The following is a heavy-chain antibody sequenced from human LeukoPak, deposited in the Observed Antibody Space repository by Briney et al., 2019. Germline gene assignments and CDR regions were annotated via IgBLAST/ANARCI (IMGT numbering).Heavy chain of an antibody. V-gene: IGHV1-18*01. D-gene: IGHD3-10*01. CDR3: ARSFFDGSVSCDY. J-gene: IGHJ4*02. CDR2: ISAYNGNT. Sequence: ASVKVTCKASGYTFTSYGISWVRQAPGQGLEWMVWISAYNGNTNYAQKLQGRVTMTTDTSTSTAYIELRSLRSDDTVVYYGARSFFDGSVSCDYWGQGTLVTVSS. CDR1: GYTFTSYG.